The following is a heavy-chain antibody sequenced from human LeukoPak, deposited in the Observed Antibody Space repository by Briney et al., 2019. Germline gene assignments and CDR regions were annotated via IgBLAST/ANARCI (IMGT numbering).Heavy chain of an antibody. Sequence: PSETLSLTCAVYGGSFSGYYWSWIRQPPGKGLEWIGEINHSGSTNYNPSLKSRVTISVDTSKNQFSLKLSSVSAADTAVYYCARAHFRSFGYNWFDPWGQGTLVTVSS. CDR1: GGSFSGYY. J-gene: IGHJ5*02. V-gene: IGHV4-34*01. CDR2: INHSGST. D-gene: IGHD3-10*01. CDR3: ARAHFRSFGYNWFDP.